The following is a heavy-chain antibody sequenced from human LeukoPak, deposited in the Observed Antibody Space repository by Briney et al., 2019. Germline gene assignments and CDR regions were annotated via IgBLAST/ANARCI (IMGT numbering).Heavy chain of an antibody. D-gene: IGHD6-19*01. CDR2: INYSGST. J-gene: IGHJ4*02. CDR3: ARHGLEQWLRTWIDY. CDR1: GGSISSSSYY. V-gene: IGHV4-39*01. Sequence: PSGTLSLTCTVPGGSISSSSYYWDWIRQPPGKGLEYIGTINYSGSTYYNPSLKSRVTISVDTSKNQFSLKLSSVTAADTAVYYCARHGLEQWLRTWIDYWGQGTLVTVSS.